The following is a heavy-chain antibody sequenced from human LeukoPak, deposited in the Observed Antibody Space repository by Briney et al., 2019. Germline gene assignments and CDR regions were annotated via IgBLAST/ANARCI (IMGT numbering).Heavy chain of an antibody. Sequence: GSLRLSCSASGFTVSCNYMGWVRQAPGKGLEGVSVIYSGGSTYYADSVKGRFTISRDNSKNTLYLQMNSLRAEDTAVYYCARVAVAGVYYYYGMDVWGQGTTVTVSS. J-gene: IGHJ6*02. CDR2: IYSGGST. D-gene: IGHD6-19*01. V-gene: IGHV3-53*01. CDR3: ARVAVAGVYYYYGMDV. CDR1: GFTVSCNY.